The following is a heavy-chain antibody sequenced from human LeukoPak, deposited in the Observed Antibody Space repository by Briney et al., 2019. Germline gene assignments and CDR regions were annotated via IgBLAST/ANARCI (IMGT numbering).Heavy chain of an antibody. CDR2: VRPGDSAR. CDR1: GFIFSNYP. D-gene: IGHD4-17*01. CDR3: ATDSHYAFDF. J-gene: IGHJ4*02. V-gene: IGHV3-48*02. Sequence: GGSLRLSCAAFGFIFSNYPMNWVRQAPGRGLEWVSNVRPGDSARSYADTVRGRFTISRDDAKNSLYLRMNSLRDEDTAVYYCATDSHYAFDFWGLGTLVTVSS.